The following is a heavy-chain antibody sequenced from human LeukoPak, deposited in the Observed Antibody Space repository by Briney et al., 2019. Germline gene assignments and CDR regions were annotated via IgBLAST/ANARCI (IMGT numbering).Heavy chain of an antibody. Sequence: PWGSLRLSCAASGFTFSSYAMSWVRQPPGKGLEWIGSIYYSGSTYYNPSLKSRVTISVDTSKNQFSLKLSSVTAADTAVYYCAGNDYGDSSAFDYWGQGTLVTVSS. CDR3: AGNDYGDSSAFDY. J-gene: IGHJ4*02. CDR1: GFTFSSYA. V-gene: IGHV4-38-2*01. CDR2: IYYSGST. D-gene: IGHD4-17*01.